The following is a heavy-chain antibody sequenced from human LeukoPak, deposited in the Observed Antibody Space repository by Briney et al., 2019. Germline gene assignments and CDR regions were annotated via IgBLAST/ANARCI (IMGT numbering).Heavy chain of an antibody. D-gene: IGHD7-27*01. CDR1: GFTFSSYA. Sequence: GGSLRLSCAASGFTFSSYAMSWVRQAPGKGLEWVSAISGSGGSTYYADSVKGRFTISRDNSKNMVWLQINSPTAEDTATYYCAKDGNWARFEDWGQGTLVTVSS. CDR2: ISGSGGST. CDR3: AKDGNWARFED. V-gene: IGHV3-23*01. J-gene: IGHJ4*02.